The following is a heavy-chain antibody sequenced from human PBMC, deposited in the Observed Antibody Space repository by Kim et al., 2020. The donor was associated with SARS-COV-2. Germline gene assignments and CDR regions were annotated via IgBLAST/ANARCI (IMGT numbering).Heavy chain of an antibody. Sequence: GGSLRLSCAASGFTFSSYWMHWVRQAPGKGLVWVSRINSDGSRPSYADSVKGRFTISRDNAKNTLYLQMNSLRAEDTAVYYCARVRYSSSWIDYWGQGTLVTVSS. CDR3: ARVRYSSSWIDY. CDR2: INSDGSRP. V-gene: IGHV3-74*01. D-gene: IGHD6-13*01. CDR1: GFTFSSYW. J-gene: IGHJ4*02.